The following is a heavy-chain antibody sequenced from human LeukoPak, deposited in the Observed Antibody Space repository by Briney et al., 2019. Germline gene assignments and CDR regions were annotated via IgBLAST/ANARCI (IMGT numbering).Heavy chain of an antibody. D-gene: IGHD5-12*01. CDR1: GYTLTELS. CDR2: FDPEDGET. Sequence: ASVKVSCKVSGYTLTELSMHWVRQAPGKGLEWMGGFDPEDGETIYAQKFQGRVTMTEDTSTDTAYMELSSLRSEDTAVYYCATGPHVDIVATLKYPMDVWGQGTTVTVSS. V-gene: IGHV1-24*01. J-gene: IGHJ6*02. CDR3: ATGPHVDIVATLKYPMDV.